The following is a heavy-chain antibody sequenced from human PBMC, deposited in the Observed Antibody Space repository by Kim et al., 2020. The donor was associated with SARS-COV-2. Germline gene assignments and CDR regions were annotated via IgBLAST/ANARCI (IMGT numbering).Heavy chain of an antibody. J-gene: IGHJ4*02. CDR3: ARFDSGWYQDY. V-gene: IGHV1-18*01. D-gene: IGHD6-19*01. CDR1: GYVFTDYS. CDR2: ITLSNGHK. Sequence: ASVKVSCKASGYVFTDYSISWVRQVPGQGLESVGWITLSNGHKNFGQILQGRVSLTADTSTSEVHMEIKYLRPADAAIYYCARFDSGWYQDYWGQGTLVTVSS.